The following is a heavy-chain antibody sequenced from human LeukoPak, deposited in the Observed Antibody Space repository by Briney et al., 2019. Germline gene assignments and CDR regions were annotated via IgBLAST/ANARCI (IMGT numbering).Heavy chain of an antibody. D-gene: IGHD3-9*01. CDR1: GFTFSSYA. Sequence: GGSLRLSCAASGFTFSSYAMSWVRQAPGRGLEWVSAISGSGGSTYYADSVKGRFTISRDNSKNTLYLQMNSLRAEDTAVYYCAKGKFGILTGDDYWGQGTLVTVSS. V-gene: IGHV3-23*01. J-gene: IGHJ4*02. CDR2: ISGSGGST. CDR3: AKGKFGILTGDDY.